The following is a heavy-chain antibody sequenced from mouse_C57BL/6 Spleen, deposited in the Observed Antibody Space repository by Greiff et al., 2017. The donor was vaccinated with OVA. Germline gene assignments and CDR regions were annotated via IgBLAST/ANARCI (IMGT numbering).Heavy chain of an antibody. D-gene: IGHD1-1*01. J-gene: IGHJ2*01. CDR2: IDPSDSYT. CDR3: ARRGSSRYYFDY. V-gene: IGHV1-69*01. Sequence: QVQLQQPGAELVMPGASVKLSCKASGYTFTSYWMHWVKQRPGQGLEWIGEIDPSDSYTNYNQKFKGKSTLTVDKSSSTAYMQLSSLTSEDSAVYYGARRGSSRYYFDYWGQGTTLTVSS. CDR1: GYTFTSYW.